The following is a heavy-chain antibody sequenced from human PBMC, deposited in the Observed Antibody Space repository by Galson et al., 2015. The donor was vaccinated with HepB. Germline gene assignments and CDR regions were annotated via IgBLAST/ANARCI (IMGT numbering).Heavy chain of an antibody. D-gene: IGHD3-22*01. CDR2: LSYDGNNK. CDR3: ARENDGSGFYPTDC. V-gene: IGHV3-30*03. CDR1: GFTFGSYW. J-gene: IGHJ4*02. Sequence: SLRLSCAASGFTFGSYWMSWVRQAPGKGLEWVAVLSYDGNNKYYVDSVKGRFTISRDNAKNSLYLQMNSLRAEDTAVYFCARENDGSGFYPTDCWGQGTLVTVSS.